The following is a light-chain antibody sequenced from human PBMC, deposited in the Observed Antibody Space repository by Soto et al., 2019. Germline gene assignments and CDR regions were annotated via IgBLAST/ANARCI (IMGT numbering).Light chain of an antibody. CDR3: QEYASPPIT. CDR1: QSVGSNY. J-gene: IGKJ4*01. Sequence: EIVLTQYPGTLSLSPGESTTLSCRASQSVGSNYLAWYQQKHGQDPRLLIHCASSSATGIPDRFSCSGSGTDFTLTISRLEPEDFAVYYWQEYASPPITFGGVTKVEIK. CDR2: CAS. V-gene: IGKV3-20*01.